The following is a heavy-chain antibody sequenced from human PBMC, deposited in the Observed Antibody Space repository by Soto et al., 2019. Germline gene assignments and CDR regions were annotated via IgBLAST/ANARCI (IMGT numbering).Heavy chain of an antibody. J-gene: IGHJ6*02. CDR2: ISSSSSTI. CDR1: GFTFSSYS. CDR3: ARDLFYYDFLSGYYTRGYYYYYGMDV. V-gene: IGHV3-48*02. Sequence: PGGSLRLSCAASGFTFSSYSMNWVRQAPGKGQEWVSYISSSSSTIYYADSVKGRFTISRDNAKNSLYLQMNSLRDEDTAVYYCARDLFYYDFLSGYYTRGYYYYYGMDVWGQGTTVTVSS. D-gene: IGHD3-3*01.